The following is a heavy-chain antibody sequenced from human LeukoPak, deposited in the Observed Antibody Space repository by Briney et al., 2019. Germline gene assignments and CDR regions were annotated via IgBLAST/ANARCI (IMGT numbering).Heavy chain of an antibody. D-gene: IGHD2-2*01. Sequence: SQTLSLTCAIAGDSVSSNRVTWNWIRQSPSRGLEWLGRTYYRSTWYNDYAVSVRGRITVNPDTSKNQFSLHLNSVTPEDTAVYYCARRLTQYDCFDPWGQGILVTVSS. V-gene: IGHV6-1*01. J-gene: IGHJ5*02. CDR2: TYYRSTWYN. CDR3: ARRLTQYDCFDP. CDR1: GDSVSSNRVT.